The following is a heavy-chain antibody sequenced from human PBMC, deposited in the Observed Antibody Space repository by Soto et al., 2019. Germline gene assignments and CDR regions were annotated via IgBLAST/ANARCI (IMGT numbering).Heavy chain of an antibody. CDR3: ARALGYCTNGVCYIGGHFEY. CDR1: GYSISSGYY. CDR2: IYHSGST. J-gene: IGHJ4*02. V-gene: IGHV4-38-2*01. Sequence: PSETLSLTCAVSGYSISSGYYWGWIRQPPGKGLEWIGSIYHSGSTYYNPSLKSRVTISVDTSKNQFSLKLSSVTAADTAVYYCARALGYCTNGVCYIGGHFEYWGQGTLVTVS. D-gene: IGHD2-8*01.